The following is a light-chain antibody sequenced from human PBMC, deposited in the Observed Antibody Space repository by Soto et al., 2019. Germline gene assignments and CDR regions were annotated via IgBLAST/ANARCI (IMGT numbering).Light chain of an antibody. J-gene: IGKJ4*01. CDR3: LQQSSYPALT. CDR1: QGIRND. Sequence: DIQMTQSPSSLSASVEDRVTITCRASQGIRNDLGWYHQKPGKAPKRLISAASSLQSGVPSRFSGSGAGKEFNLTVSSLQPEYFASSYCLQQSSYPALTFGGGTKVEI. CDR2: AAS. V-gene: IGKV1-17*01.